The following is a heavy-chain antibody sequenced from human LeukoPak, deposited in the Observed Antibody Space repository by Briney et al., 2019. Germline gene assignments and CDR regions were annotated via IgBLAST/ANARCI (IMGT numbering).Heavy chain of an antibody. J-gene: IGHJ6*03. D-gene: IGHD3-16*01. CDR1: GFTFSDYY. CDR3: ARESYEDYYYYYYMDV. CDR2: ISSSGSTI. V-gene: IGHV3-11*01. Sequence: GGSLRLSCAASGFTFSDYYMSWIRQAPGKRLEWVSYISSSGSTIYYADSVKGRFTISRDNAKNSLYLQMNSLRAEDTAVYYCARESYEDYYYYYYMDVWGKGTTVTVSS.